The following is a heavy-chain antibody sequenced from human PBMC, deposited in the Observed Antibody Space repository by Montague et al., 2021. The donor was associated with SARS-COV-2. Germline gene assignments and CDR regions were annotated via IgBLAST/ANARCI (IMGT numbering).Heavy chain of an antibody. Sequence: SLRLSCAASGFTFSRHTMHWVRQAPGKGLEWVALISFDGTKKYNADCVKGRFTISRDNSNSAVYMQMNSLTTEDTAVYYCARESESTSSPRLDPWGQGTLVTVSS. CDR2: ISFDGTKK. V-gene: IGHV3-30*04. CDR1: GFTFSRHT. CDR3: ARESESTSSPRLDP. D-gene: IGHD6-6*01. J-gene: IGHJ5*02.